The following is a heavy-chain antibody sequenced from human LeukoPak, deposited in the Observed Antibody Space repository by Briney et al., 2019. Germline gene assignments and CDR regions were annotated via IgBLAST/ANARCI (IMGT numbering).Heavy chain of an antibody. V-gene: IGHV1-69*04. J-gene: IGHJ3*02. CDR3: ARDTYYYDSSGYYKAFDI. CDR1: GGTFSSYT. CDR2: IIPILGIA. D-gene: IGHD3-22*01. Sequence: SVKVSCKASGGTFSSYTISWVRQAPGQGLEWMGRIIPILGIANYAQKFHGRVTITPDKSTSTAYMELSSLRSEDTAVYYCARDTYYYDSSGYYKAFDIWGQGTMVTVSS.